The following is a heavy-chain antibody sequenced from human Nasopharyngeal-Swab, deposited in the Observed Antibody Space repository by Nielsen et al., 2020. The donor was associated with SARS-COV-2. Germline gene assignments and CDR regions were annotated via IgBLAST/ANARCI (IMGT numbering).Heavy chain of an antibody. Sequence: WVRQAPGQGLEWMGGIIPILGIANYARKFQGRVTITADKSTSTAYMELSSLRSEDTAVYYCARGGADDILTGPYYYYYYMDVWGKGTTVRLL. CDR2: IIPILGIA. CDR3: ARGGADDILTGPYYYYYYMDV. J-gene: IGHJ6*03. D-gene: IGHD3-9*01. V-gene: IGHV1-69*10.